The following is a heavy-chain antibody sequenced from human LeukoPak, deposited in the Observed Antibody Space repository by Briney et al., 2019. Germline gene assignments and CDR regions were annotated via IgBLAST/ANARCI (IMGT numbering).Heavy chain of an antibody. Sequence: ASVKVSCKASGYTFTSYYMHWVRQAPGQGLEWMGIINPSGGSTTYAQKFQGRVTMTRDTSTSTVYMELSSLRSEDTAVYYCARDHPISSALYYFDYWAREPWSPSPQ. D-gene: IGHD3-3*02. CDR3: ARDHPISSALYYFDY. J-gene: IGHJ4*02. V-gene: IGHV1-46*01. CDR1: GYTFTSYY. CDR2: INPSGGST.